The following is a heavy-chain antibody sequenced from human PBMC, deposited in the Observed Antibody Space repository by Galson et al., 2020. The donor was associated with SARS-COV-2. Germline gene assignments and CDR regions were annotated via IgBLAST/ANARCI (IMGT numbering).Heavy chain of an antibody. D-gene: IGHD4-17*01. V-gene: IGHV4-30-2*01. CDR3: ARLHYGEYAPEAFDI. CDR2: ISHSGGT. J-gene: IGHJ3*02. CDR1: GTSISSGSYS. Sequence: SETLSLTCAVSGTSISSGSYSWNWIRQPPGKRLEWIGYISHSGGTYYNPSLKSRVTISGDRSKNQFSLRLSSVTAADTAVYYCARLHYGEYAPEAFDIWGPGTMVTVAS.